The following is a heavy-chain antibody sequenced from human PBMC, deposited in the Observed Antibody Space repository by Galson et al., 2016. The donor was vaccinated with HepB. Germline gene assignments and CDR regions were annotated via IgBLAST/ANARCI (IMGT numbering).Heavy chain of an antibody. CDR2: IYNSGST. Sequence: ETLSLTCPVSGGSITNFYWTWVRQPPGKGLEWIGSIYNSGSTNYNPSLKSRVTRSEDTSKNPFSLKLSSLIAADTAVYYCASSPSGSYIRWLDPWGQGTLVTVSS. J-gene: IGHJ5*02. V-gene: IGHV4-59*01. CDR1: GGSITNFY. CDR3: ASSPSGSYIRWLDP. D-gene: IGHD1-26*01.